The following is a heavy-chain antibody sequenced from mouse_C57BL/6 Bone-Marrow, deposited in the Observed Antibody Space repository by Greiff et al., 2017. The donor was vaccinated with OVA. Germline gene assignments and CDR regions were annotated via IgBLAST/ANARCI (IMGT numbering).Heavy chain of an antibody. J-gene: IGHJ3*01. V-gene: IGHV10-1*01. CDR3: VRHGLRRGFAY. CDR2: IRSKSNNYAT. D-gene: IGHD1-2*01. Sequence: EVQRVESGGGLVQPKGSLKLSCAASGFSFNTYAMNWVRQAPGKGLEWVARIRSKSNNYATYYADSVKDRFTISRDDSESMLYLQMNNLKTEDTAMYYCVRHGLRRGFAYWGQGTLVTVSA. CDR1: GFSFNTYA.